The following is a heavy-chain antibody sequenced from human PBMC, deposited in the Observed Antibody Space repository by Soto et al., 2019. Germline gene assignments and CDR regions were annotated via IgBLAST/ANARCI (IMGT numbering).Heavy chain of an antibody. D-gene: IGHD2-2*01. J-gene: IGHJ4*02. Sequence: QVQLVQSGAEVKKPGSSVKVSCKASGGTFGSYAFSWVRQAPGQGLEWMGGIIPVSGAAHYAQKFQGRVTITADDSTSTAYMELSSLSSQDTAVYYCATALGCRSTSCTLDYWGQGTRVFVSS. CDR2: IIPVSGAA. CDR3: ATALGCRSTSCTLDY. CDR1: GGTFGSYA. V-gene: IGHV1-69*01.